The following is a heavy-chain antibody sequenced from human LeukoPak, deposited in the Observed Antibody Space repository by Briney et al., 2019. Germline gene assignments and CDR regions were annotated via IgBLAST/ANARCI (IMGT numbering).Heavy chain of an antibody. CDR2: IYTSGST. CDR1: GVSISSYY. J-gene: IGHJ4*02. Sequence: PSETLSLTCTVSGVSISSYYWSWIRQPAGKGLEWVGRIYTSGSTNYNPSLKSRVTMSVDTYKNQCSLKLSSVTAADTAVYYCARGDTAMHMDYWGQGTLVTVSS. D-gene: IGHD5-18*01. V-gene: IGHV4-4*07. CDR3: ARGDTAMHMDY.